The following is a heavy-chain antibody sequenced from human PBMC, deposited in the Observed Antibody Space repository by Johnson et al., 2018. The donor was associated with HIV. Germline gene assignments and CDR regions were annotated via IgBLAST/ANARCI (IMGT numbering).Heavy chain of an antibody. D-gene: IGHD6-6*01. V-gene: IGHV3-30*03. Sequence: QVQLVESGGGLVQPGGSLRLSCAASGFTFSGYWMNWVRQAPGKGLEWVAVISYDGSNKYYADSVKGRFTISRENSKNTLYLQMNSLRAEDTAVYYCARDLGGGYSSSSYAFDIWGQGTMVTVSS. CDR2: ISYDGSNK. CDR3: ARDLGGGYSSSSYAFDI. J-gene: IGHJ3*02. CDR1: GFTFSGYW.